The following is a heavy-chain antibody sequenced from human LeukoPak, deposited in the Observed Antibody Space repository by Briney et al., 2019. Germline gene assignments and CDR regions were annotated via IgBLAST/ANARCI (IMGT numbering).Heavy chain of an antibody. D-gene: IGHD2-2*01. CDR2: ISRSSSYI. CDR1: GFTFSSYW. V-gene: IGHV3-21*01. J-gene: IGHJ3*02. Sequence: GGSLRLSCGASGFTFSSYWMSWVRQAPGKGLEWVSSISRSSSYIYYADSVKGRFTISRDNAKNSLYLQMNSLRAEDTAVYYCARDQYCSSTSCSGGAFDIWGQGTMVTVSS. CDR3: ARDQYCSSTSCSGGAFDI.